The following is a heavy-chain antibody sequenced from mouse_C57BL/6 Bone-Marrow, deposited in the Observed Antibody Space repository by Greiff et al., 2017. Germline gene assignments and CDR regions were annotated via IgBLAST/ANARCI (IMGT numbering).Heavy chain of an antibody. CDR1: GYTFTSYW. D-gene: IGHD1-1*01. J-gene: IGHJ2*01. V-gene: IGHV1-50*01. CDR3: ASDASSFITTVVATSDY. CDR2: IDPSDSYT. Sequence: QVQLQQPGAELVKPGASVKLSCKASGYTFTSYWMQWVKQRPGQGLEWIGEIDPSDSYTNYNQKFKGKATLTVDTSSSPAYMQLSSLPSEDAAIYYCASDASSFITTVVATSDYWGQGTTLTVSS.